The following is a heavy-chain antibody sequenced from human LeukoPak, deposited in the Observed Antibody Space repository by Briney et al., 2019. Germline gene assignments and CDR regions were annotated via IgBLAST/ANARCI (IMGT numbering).Heavy chain of an antibody. CDR2: IYYSGST. V-gene: IGHV4-59*01. D-gene: IGHD2-2*01. Sequence: SETLSLTCTVSGGCISSYYWSWIRQPPGKGLEWIGYIYYSGSTNYNPSLKSRVTISVDTSKNQFSLKLSSVTAADTAVYYCARGCSSTSCWVDYWGQGTLVTVSS. CDR3: ARGCSSTSCWVDY. CDR1: GGCISSYY. J-gene: IGHJ4*02.